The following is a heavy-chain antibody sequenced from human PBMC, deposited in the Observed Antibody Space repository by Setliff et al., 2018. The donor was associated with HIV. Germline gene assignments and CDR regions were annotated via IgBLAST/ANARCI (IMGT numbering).Heavy chain of an antibody. V-gene: IGHV4-39*07. J-gene: IGHJ4*02. Sequence: SETLSLTCTVSGGSISSSSYCWGWVRQPPGKGLEWLGSIYHTGSTYYNPSLESRVTISIDTSKHQFSLKLSSVTAADTAVYFCARGTAPRRGTNYGGNYPLDYWGQGTLVTSPQ. CDR3: ARGTAPRRGTNYGGNYPLDY. CDR2: IYHTGST. CDR1: GGSISSSSYC. D-gene: IGHD4-17*01.